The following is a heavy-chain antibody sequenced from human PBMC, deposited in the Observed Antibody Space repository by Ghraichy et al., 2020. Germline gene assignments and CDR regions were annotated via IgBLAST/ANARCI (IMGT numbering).Heavy chain of an antibody. CDR3: ARGGYCSSTSCYRNWFDP. D-gene: IGHD2-2*01. CDR2: IYYSGST. Sequence: SETLSLTCTVSGGSISSSSYYWGWIRQPPGKGLEWIGSIYYSGSTYYNPSLKSRVTISVDTSKNQFSLKLSPVTAADTAVYYCARGGYCSSTSCYRNWFDPWGQGTLVTVSS. CDR1: GGSISSSSYY. J-gene: IGHJ5*02. V-gene: IGHV4-39*01.